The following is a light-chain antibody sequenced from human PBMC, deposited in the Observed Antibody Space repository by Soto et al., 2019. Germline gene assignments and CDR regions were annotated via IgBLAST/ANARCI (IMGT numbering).Light chain of an antibody. CDR2: AAS. Sequence: EVVLTQSPGTLSLSPGETATPSCRASQTISTNYLAWYEQKPGQAPRLLLYAASNRLTGNPDRISGSVSGTLFTRTTTLMEPEAYALYYCQHYGRTFGQGTRLEIK. V-gene: IGKV3-20*01. J-gene: IGKJ5*01. CDR1: QTISTNY. CDR3: QHYGRT.